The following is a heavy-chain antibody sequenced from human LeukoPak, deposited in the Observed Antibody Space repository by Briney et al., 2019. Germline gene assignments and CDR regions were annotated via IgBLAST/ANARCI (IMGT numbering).Heavy chain of an antibody. D-gene: IGHD4-17*01. CDR1: GFTFSSYT. CDR3: ARDPVDYGDYGYFQH. Sequence: PGGSLRLSCAASGFTFSSYTMNWVRQAPGKGLEWVALILSDGGNKYYADSVRGRFTVSRDNSKNTLYLQMNSLRAEDTAVYYCARDPVDYGDYGYFQHWGQGTLVTVSS. V-gene: IGHV3-30-3*01. CDR2: ILSDGGNK. J-gene: IGHJ1*01.